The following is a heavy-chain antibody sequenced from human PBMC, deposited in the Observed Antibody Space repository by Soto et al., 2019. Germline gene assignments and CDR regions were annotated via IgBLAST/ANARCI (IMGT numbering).Heavy chain of an antibody. Sequence: PSETLSLTCTASGGSISSYYWSWIRQPPGKGLEWIGYIYYSGSTNYNPSLKSRVTISVDTSKNQFSLKLSSVTAADTAVYYCARDRIAVADEDGMDVWGQGTTVTVSS. CDR2: IYYSGST. D-gene: IGHD6-19*01. J-gene: IGHJ6*02. CDR1: GGSISSYY. CDR3: ARDRIAVADEDGMDV. V-gene: IGHV4-59*01.